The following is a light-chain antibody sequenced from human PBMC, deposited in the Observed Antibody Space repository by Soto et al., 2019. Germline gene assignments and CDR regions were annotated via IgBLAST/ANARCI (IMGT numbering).Light chain of an antibody. CDR1: QSVSSSY. J-gene: IGKJ5*01. CDR2: GAS. CDR3: QQYGSLPRT. V-gene: IGKV3-20*01. Sequence: EIVLTQSPGTLSLSPGERATLSCRASQSVSSSYLAWYQQRPGQAPRLLIYGASSRATGIPARFSGSGSGTDFTLTISRLEAEDFAVYYCQQYGSLPRTFGQGTRLEIK.